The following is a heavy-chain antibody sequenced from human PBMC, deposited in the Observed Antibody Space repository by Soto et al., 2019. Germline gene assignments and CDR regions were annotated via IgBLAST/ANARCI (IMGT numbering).Heavy chain of an antibody. J-gene: IGHJ4*02. V-gene: IGHV3-11*01. Sequence: GGSLRLSCAASGFTFSDYSMSWIRQAPGKGLEWLAFIDSRGRTLSYADSVKGRFTISRDNAKNSLYLQMHSLRADDTAVYYCARQAARNYIDSWGQGDVVTVA. CDR1: GFTFSDYS. D-gene: IGHD6-6*01. CDR2: IDSRGRTL. CDR3: ARQAARNYIDS.